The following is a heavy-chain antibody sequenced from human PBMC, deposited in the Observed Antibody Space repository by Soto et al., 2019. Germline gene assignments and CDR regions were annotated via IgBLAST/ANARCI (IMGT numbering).Heavy chain of an antibody. V-gene: IGHV3-21*01. CDR2: ISSSSSYI. CDR3: ARDINVLLWFGETSPHYYYYGMDV. J-gene: IGHJ6*02. D-gene: IGHD3-10*01. CDR1: GFTFSSYS. Sequence: GGSLRLSCAASGFTFSSYSMNWVRQAPGKGLEWVSSISSSSSYIYYADSVKGRFTISRDNAKNSLYLQMNSLRAEDTAVYYCARDINVLLWFGETSPHYYYYGMDVWGQGTTVTVSS.